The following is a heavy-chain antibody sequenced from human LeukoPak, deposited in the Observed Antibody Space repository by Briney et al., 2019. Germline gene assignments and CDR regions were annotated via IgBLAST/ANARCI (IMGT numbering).Heavy chain of an antibody. CDR3: AREVTIFGVVLSGYYGLDV. Sequence: GGALRLSCAASGFTFSDYSMSWIPQGPGEGVGWGSFISSSGNTKYYTDSVKGRFTISRDNAKNSLYLQMNSLRAEDTAVYYCAREVTIFGVVLSGYYGLDVWGQGTTVTVSS. V-gene: IGHV3-11*01. CDR1: GFTFSDYS. CDR2: ISSSGNTK. J-gene: IGHJ6*02. D-gene: IGHD3-3*01.